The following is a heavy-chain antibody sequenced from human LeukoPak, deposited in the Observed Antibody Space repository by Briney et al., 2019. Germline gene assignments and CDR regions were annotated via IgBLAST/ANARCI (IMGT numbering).Heavy chain of an antibody. CDR3: VRGWGSNVYASAFDV. CDR1: GFTFSTYG. CDR2: IWHDGSHK. Sequence: PGGSLRLSCAASGFTFSTYGMHWVRQAPGKVLEWVTVIWHDGSHKDYADSVKGRFTISRDNSKNTLYLQMNDLRAEDTAVYFCVRGWGSNVYASAFDVWGQGTMVTVSS. J-gene: IGHJ3*01. V-gene: IGHV3-33*01. D-gene: IGHD3-16*01.